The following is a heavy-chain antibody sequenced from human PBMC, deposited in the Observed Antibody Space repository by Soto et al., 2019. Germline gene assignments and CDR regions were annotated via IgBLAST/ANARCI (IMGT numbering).Heavy chain of an antibody. CDR2: INHSGST. V-gene: IGHV4-34*01. D-gene: IGHD3-10*01. CDR3: ARRGGLVMGAFAI. CDR1: GGSFSGYY. J-gene: IGHJ3*02. Sequence: SETLSLTCAVYGGSFSGYYWSWIRQPPGKGLEWIGEINHSGSTNYNPSLKSRVTISVDTSKNQFSLKLSSVTAAATAVYYCARRGGLVMGAFAIWGQGTMVTVSS.